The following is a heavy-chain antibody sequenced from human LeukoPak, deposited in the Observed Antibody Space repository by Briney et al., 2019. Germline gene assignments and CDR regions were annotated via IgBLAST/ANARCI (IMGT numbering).Heavy chain of an antibody. V-gene: IGHV3-21*04. D-gene: IGHD6-13*01. CDR3: AKDLVGGSSSWLGSNFDY. CDR2: ISSSSSYI. CDR1: GFTFSSYS. J-gene: IGHJ4*02. Sequence: GGSLRLSCAASGFTFSSYSMNWVRQAPGKGLEWVSSISSSSSYIYYADSVKGRFTISRDNAKNTLYLHMNSLRAEDTAVYYCAKDLVGGSSSWLGSNFDYWGQETLVTVSS.